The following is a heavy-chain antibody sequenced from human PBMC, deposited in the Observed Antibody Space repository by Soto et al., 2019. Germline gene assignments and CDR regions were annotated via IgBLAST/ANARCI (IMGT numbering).Heavy chain of an antibody. D-gene: IGHD3-10*01. J-gene: IGHJ6*02. V-gene: IGHV3-30-3*01. CDR3: ARDPGNGGSGSYYSRYYYYYGMDV. Sequence: QVQLVESGGGVVQPGRSLRLSCAASGFTFSSYAMHWVRQAPGKGLEWVAVISYEGSNKYYADSQKGRFTISRDNSKNTLYLQTNSLRAEDTAVYYCARDPGNGGSGSYYSRYYYYYGMDVWGQGTTVTVSS. CDR1: GFTFSSYA. CDR2: ISYEGSNK.